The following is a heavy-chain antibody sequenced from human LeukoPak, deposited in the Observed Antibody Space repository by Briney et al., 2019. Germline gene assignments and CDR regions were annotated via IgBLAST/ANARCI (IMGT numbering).Heavy chain of an antibody. Sequence: ASVKVSYKASGYTFTSYGITWVRQAPGQGLEWMGWISAYNGNTNYAQKLQGRVTMTTDTSTSTAYMELRSLRSDDTAVYYCARDVFDILTGYLSGYYYYMDVWGKGTTVIVSS. V-gene: IGHV1-18*01. CDR1: GYTFTSYG. CDR2: ISAYNGNT. J-gene: IGHJ6*03. CDR3: ARDVFDILTGYLSGYYYYMDV. D-gene: IGHD3-9*01.